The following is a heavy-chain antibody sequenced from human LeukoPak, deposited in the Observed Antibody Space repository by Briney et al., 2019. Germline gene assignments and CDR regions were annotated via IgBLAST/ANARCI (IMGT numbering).Heavy chain of an antibody. V-gene: IGHV1-18*01. D-gene: IGHD6-13*01. CDR2: ISGYNGNT. CDR3: ARDYSSSWYDY. J-gene: IGHJ4*02. CDR1: GYTLTSYG. Sequence: ASVKVSCKASGYTLTSYGFSWVRQAPGQGLEWMGWISGYNGNTNYAQNLQGRVTMTIDTSTSTAYMELRSLRSDDTAVYYCARDYSSSWYDYWGQGTLVTVSS.